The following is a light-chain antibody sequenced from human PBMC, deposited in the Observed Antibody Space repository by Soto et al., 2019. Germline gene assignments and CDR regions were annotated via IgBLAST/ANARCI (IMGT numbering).Light chain of an antibody. J-gene: IGLJ1*01. CDR3: SSYASSSTLHV. CDR2: DVS. Sequence: QSVLTQPASVSGSPGQSITISCTGTSGDVGGYNSVSWYQHHPGKAPKLIIYDVSNRPSGVSNRFSGSKSGTTASLTISGLQAEDEADYYCSSYASSSTLHVFGTGTKVTVL. CDR1: SGDVGGYNS. V-gene: IGLV2-14*03.